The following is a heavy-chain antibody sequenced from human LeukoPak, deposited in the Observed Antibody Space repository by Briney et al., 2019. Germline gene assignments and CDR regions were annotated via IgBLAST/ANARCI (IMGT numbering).Heavy chain of an antibody. D-gene: IGHD3-10*01. CDR1: GFTFSSFW. Sequence: GGSLRLSCAASGFTFSSFWMRWVRQAPGKGLEGVANIKNDGSEEYYVDSVKGRFTISRDNAKNSLFLQMNSLTVEDTAVYYCARAIRGSAVDTGDRWGQGTLVTVSS. CDR2: IKNDGSEE. V-gene: IGHV3-7*01. CDR3: ARAIRGSAVDTGDR. J-gene: IGHJ4*02.